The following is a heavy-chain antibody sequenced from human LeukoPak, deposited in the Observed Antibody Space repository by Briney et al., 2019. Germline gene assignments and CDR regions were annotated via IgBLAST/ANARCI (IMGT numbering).Heavy chain of an antibody. V-gene: IGHV3-53*01. Sequence: GGSLRLSCAASGFTVSSNYMSWVRQAPGKGLEWVSVIYSGGGTYYADSVKGRFTISRDNSKNTLYLQMNSLRAEDTAVYYCAREGAVAGKVPTVWGQGTLVTVSS. CDR1: GFTVSSNY. J-gene: IGHJ4*02. CDR2: IYSGGGT. D-gene: IGHD6-19*01. CDR3: AREGAVAGKVPTV.